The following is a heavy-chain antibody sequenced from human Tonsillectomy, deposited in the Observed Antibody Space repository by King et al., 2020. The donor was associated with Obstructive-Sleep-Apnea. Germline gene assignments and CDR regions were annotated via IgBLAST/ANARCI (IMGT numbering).Heavy chain of an antibody. J-gene: IGHJ2*01. CDR3: ARSGAYCGSDCYPSGYWYFDL. Sequence: VQLVESGGGLVQPGGSLRLSCAASGFTFSSYDMHWVRQATGKGLEWDSAIGTAGDTYYPGSVKGRFTISRENAKNSLYLQMNSLRAGDTAVYYCARSGAYCGSDCYPSGYWYFDLWGRGTLVTVSS. CDR2: IGTAGDT. D-gene: IGHD2-21*02. CDR1: GFTFSSYD. V-gene: IGHV3-13*01.